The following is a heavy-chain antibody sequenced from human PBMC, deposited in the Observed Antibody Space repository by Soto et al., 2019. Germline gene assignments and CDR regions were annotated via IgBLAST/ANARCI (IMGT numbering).Heavy chain of an antibody. J-gene: IGHJ6*02. CDR2: FDPEDGET. CDR1: GYTLTELP. D-gene: IGHD3-10*01. V-gene: IGHV1-24*01. CDR3: ATDYYGSGSYYYGMDV. Sequence: ASVKVSCKVSGYTLTELPMHWVRQAPGKGLEWMGGFDPEDGETIYAQKFQGRVTMTEDTSTDTAYMELSSLRSEDTAVYYCATDYYGSGSYYYGMDVWGQGTTVTGSS.